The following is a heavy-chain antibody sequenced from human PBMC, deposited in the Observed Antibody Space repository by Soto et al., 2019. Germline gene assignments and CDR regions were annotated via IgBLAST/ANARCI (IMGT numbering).Heavy chain of an antibody. V-gene: IGHV1-18*01. CDR1: GYTFTSYG. Sequence: EASVKVSCKASGYTFTSYGISWVRQAPGQGLEWMGWISAYNGNTNYAQKLQGRVTMTTDTSTSTAYMELRSLRSDDTAVYYCARFMTYYYDSSGYYASDWGQGTLVTVSS. J-gene: IGHJ4*02. CDR2: ISAYNGNT. D-gene: IGHD3-22*01. CDR3: ARFMTYYYDSSGYYASD.